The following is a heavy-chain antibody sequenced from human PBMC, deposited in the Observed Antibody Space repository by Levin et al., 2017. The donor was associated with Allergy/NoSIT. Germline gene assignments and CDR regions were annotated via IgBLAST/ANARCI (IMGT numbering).Heavy chain of an antibody. CDR2: INYSGTT. V-gene: IGHV4-39*01. CDR3: ARHIVDALGVDDAFDV. J-gene: IGHJ3*01. D-gene: IGHD2-15*01. Sequence: SQTLSLPCSVSCGFVSSSSYYYWGWIRQPPGMGLEWIGTINYSGTTYYNPSLKSRVTISVDTPKNQFSLKLHSVTATDSAVYYCARHIVDALGVDDAFDVWGQGTGVMVSS. CDR1: CGFVSSSSYYY.